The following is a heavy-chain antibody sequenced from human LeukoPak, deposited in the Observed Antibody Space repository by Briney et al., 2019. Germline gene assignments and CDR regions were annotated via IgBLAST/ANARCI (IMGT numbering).Heavy chain of an antibody. J-gene: IGHJ3*02. CDR2: IFPGDSST. Sequence: GESLKISCKGSGDSFLHHWIGWVRQMPGKGLEWMGIIFPGDSSTQNTPSFQDQVTISVDESITTAYLQWSSLRASDTAMYYCTTYSYTGGYSAFDIWGQGTMVTVSS. CDR3: TTYSYTGGYSAFDI. D-gene: IGHD2-8*02. CDR1: GDSFLHHW. V-gene: IGHV5-51*01.